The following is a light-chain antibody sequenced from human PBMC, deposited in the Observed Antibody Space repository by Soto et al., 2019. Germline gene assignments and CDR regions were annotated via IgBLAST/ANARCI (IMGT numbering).Light chain of an antibody. CDR3: QQYSRCSA. V-gene: IGKV1-5*03. CDR2: KAS. Sequence: DIQMTQSPSTLSASVGDRVTITCRASQTISSWLAWYQQKPGMAPKLLIYKASSLQSGVPSRFSGSGSGTKFTLTISSLQPDYFATYYCQQYSRCSAFGQGTKVELK. J-gene: IGKJ1*01. CDR1: QTISSW.